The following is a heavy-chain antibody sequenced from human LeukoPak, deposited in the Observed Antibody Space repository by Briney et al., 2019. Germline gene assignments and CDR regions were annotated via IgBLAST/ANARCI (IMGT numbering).Heavy chain of an antibody. CDR2: IIPIFGTA. D-gene: IGHD3-22*01. CDR1: GGTFSSYA. V-gene: IGHV1-69*13. CDR3: ARGTYYYDSSGYYSGSPLDPHFDY. Sequence: SVKVSCKASGGTFSSYAISWVRQAPGQGLEWMGGIIPIFGTANYAQKFQGRVTITADESTSTAYMELSSLRSEDTAVYYCARGTYYYDSSGYYSGSPLDPHFDYWGQGTLVTVSS. J-gene: IGHJ4*02.